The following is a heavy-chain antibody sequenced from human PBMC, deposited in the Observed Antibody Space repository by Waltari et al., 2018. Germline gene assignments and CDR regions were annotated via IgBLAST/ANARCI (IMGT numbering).Heavy chain of an antibody. CDR2: IYYSGST. D-gene: IGHD3-16*01. CDR3: ARDVHYGAAFEI. Sequence: QVQLQESGPGLVKPSQTLSLTCTVSGGSISSTGYYWSWIRQHPGKGLEWIGYIYYSGSTYYNPSLKSRLTTSVDTSNNQFSLKLSSVTAADTAVYYCARDVHYGAAFEIWGQGTMVTVSS. CDR1: GGSISSTGYY. J-gene: IGHJ3*02. V-gene: IGHV4-31*03.